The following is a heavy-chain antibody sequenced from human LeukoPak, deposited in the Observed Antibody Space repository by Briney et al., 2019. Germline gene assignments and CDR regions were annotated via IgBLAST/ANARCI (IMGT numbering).Heavy chain of an antibody. CDR1: GGSISSGDYY. J-gene: IGHJ4*02. CDR2: IYYSGST. CDR3: ARTSLTAPDYYDSSGYCDY. Sequence: PSETLSLTCTVSGGSISSGDYYWSWIRQPPGKGLEWIGYIYYSGSTYYNPSLKSRVTISVDTSKNQFSLKLSSVTAADTAAYYCARTSLTAPDYYDSSGYCDYWGQGTLVTVSS. D-gene: IGHD3-22*01. V-gene: IGHV4-30-4*01.